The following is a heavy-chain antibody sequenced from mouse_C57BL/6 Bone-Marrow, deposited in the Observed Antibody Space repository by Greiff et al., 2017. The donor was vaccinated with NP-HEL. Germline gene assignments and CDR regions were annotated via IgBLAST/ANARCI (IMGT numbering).Heavy chain of an antibody. V-gene: IGHV1-85*01. Sequence: VQLQQSGPELVKPGASVKLSCKASGYTFTSYDINWVKQRPGQGLEWIGWIYPRDGSTKYNEKFKGKATLTVDTSSSTAYMELHSLTSEDSAVYFCAKGIYYGSSHWYFDVWGTGTTVTVSS. CDR3: AKGIYYGSSHWYFDV. J-gene: IGHJ1*03. CDR2: IYPRDGST. D-gene: IGHD1-1*01. CDR1: GYTFTSYD.